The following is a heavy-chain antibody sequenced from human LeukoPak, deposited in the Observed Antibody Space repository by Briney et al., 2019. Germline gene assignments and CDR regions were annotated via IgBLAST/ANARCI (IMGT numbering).Heavy chain of an antibody. D-gene: IGHD6-13*01. CDR3: ASLVRHEDY. Sequence: MPSETLSLTCAVYGGSFSGYYWSWIRQPPGKGLEWIGEINHSGSTYYNPSLKSRVTISVDTSKNQFSLKLSSVTAADTAVYYCASLVRHEDYWGQGTLVTVSS. CDR2: INHSGST. V-gene: IGHV4-34*01. J-gene: IGHJ4*02. CDR1: GGSFSGYY.